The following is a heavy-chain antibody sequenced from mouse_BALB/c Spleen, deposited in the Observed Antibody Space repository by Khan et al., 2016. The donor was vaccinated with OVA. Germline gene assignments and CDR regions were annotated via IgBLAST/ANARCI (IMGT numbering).Heavy chain of an antibody. J-gene: IGHJ3*01. CDR2: IFPGSVST. CDR1: GYTFSSYW. V-gene: IGHV1-9*01. Sequence: VQLQESGGDLMKPGASVKISCKATGYTFSSYWIEWVKQRPGHGLEWIGQIFPGSVSTTYTEKFKGKATFTADTSSNTAYMQLSSLTSEDSAVYYCARGGYGGFAYWGQGTLVTVSA. CDR3: ARGGYGGFAY. D-gene: IGHD2-2*01.